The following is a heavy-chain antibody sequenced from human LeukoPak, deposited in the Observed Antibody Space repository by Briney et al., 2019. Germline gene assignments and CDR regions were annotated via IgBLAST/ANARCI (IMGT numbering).Heavy chain of an antibody. V-gene: IGHV1-2*02. CDR2: INPNSSGT. Sequence: GASVKVSCKASGYTFTGYYMHWVRQAPGQGLEWMGWINPNSSGTNYAQKFKGRVTMTRDTSISTAYMELSRLRSDDTAVYYCARVPKATPGHFDYWGQGTLVTVSS. J-gene: IGHJ4*02. CDR1: GYTFTGYY. CDR3: ARVPKATPGHFDY.